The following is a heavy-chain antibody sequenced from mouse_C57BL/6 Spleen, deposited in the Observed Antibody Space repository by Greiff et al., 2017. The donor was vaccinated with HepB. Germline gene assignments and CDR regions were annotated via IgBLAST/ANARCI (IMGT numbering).Heavy chain of an antibody. CDR2: FHPYNDDT. V-gene: IGHV1-47*01. Sequence: QVQLQQSGAELVKPGASVKMSCKASGYTFTTYPIEWMKQNHGKSLEWIGNFHPYNDDTKYNEKFKGKATLTVEKSSSTVYMELSRLTSDDSAVYYCARGVGQIYYDYDEGVFDYWGQGTTLTVSS. J-gene: IGHJ2*01. CDR3: ARGVGQIYYDYDEGVFDY. CDR1: GYTFTTYP. D-gene: IGHD2-4*01.